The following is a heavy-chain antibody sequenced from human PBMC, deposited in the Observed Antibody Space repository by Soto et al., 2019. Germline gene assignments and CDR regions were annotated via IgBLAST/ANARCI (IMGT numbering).Heavy chain of an antibody. J-gene: IGHJ4*02. CDR3: ARLVYDTRLNDMYFDV. CDR2: IFHDGTA. CDR1: GVSISSGNW. V-gene: IGHV4-4*02. Sequence: PSETLSLTCAVSGVSISSGNWWTWVRQTQQRGLEYIGEIFHDGTANYYPSFERRVAISVDTSQNQFSLKLTSVTPADTAPYFCARLVYDTRLNDMYFDVWGQRARVTDSS. D-gene: IGHD3-22*01.